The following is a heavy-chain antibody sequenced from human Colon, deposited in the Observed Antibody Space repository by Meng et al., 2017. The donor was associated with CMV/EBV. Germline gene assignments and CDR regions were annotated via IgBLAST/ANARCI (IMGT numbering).Heavy chain of an antibody. CDR1: GYTFITFG. V-gene: IGHV1-18*01. J-gene: IGHJ4*02. D-gene: IGHD3-3*01. CDR2: INPFNGNT. CDR3: ARGYDFWNGHYDY. Sequence: ASVKVSCKASGYTFITFGITWVRQVPGQGLEWMGWINPFNGNTDYAQKLLGRVTITADTSTTTAYMELKNLTSDDTAVYYCARGYDFWNGHYDYWGQGTLVTVSS.